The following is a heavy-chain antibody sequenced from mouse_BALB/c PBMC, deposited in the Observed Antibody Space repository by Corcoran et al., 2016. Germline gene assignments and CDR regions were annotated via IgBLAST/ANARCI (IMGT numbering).Heavy chain of an antibody. CDR1: GYSITSGYY. Sequence: DVQLQESGPGLVKPSQSLSLTCSVTGYSITSGYYWNWIRQFPGNKLEWMGYISYDGSNNYNPSLKNRIPITRDTSKNQFFLKLNSVTTEDTATYYCARGGFFYGSSYFDYWGQGTTLTVSS. CDR3: ARGGFFYGSSYFDY. J-gene: IGHJ2*01. V-gene: IGHV3-6*02. D-gene: IGHD1-1*01. CDR2: ISYDGSN.